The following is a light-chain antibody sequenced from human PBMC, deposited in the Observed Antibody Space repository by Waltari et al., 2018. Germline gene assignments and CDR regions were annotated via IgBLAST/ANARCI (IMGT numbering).Light chain of an antibody. CDR3: AAWDDSLSGRV. CDR2: RNK. Sequence: QSVLTQPPSASGTPGQGVTMSCSGSRSNIGNNYVYWYQHLPGTAPKLLIYRNKQGPSGVPDRSAGSKTGTSASLAISGLRSEDEADYYCAAWDDSLSGRVFGGGTKVTVL. J-gene: IGLJ3*02. CDR1: RSNIGNNY. V-gene: IGLV1-47*01.